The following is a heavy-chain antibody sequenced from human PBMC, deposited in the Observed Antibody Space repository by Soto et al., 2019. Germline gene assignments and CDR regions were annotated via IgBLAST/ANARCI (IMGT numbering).Heavy chain of an antibody. D-gene: IGHD2-2*01. CDR2: TYYRSKWYN. CDR3: AREGGVPVPAAPTGSYYFDS. V-gene: IGHV6-1*01. CDR1: GDSVSSNSAS. J-gene: IGHJ4*02. Sequence: PSQTLSLTCAISGDSVSSNSASWNWIRQSPSRGLEWLGRTYYRSKWYNDYAVSVKSRITINPDTSKNQFSLQLNSVTPEDTAVYYCAREGGVPVPAAPTGSYYFDSWGQGTLVPVSS.